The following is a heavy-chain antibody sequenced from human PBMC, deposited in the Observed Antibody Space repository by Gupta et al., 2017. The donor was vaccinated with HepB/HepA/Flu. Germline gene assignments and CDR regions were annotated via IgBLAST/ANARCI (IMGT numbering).Heavy chain of an antibody. D-gene: IGHD2/OR15-2a*01. CDR1: GDSISGSTEY. CDR3: ERHRIIRVYYFYMDV. CDR2: IFNSGTT. J-gene: IGHJ6*03. V-gene: IGHV4-39*01. Sequence: QVQLQESGPGLVKPSETLSLTCNVSGDSISGSTEYWGWVRQSPGKGLEWIGSIFNSGTTHYNPSLKSRVTIFVDTSKNQFSLKLTSVTAADTAVYYCERHRIIRVYYFYMDVGGKGTTAAVSS.